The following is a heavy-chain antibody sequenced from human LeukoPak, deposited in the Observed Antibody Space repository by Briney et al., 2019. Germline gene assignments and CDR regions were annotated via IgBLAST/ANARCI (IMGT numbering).Heavy chain of an antibody. CDR2: IYYSGGT. CDR1: GGSISSHY. V-gene: IGHV4-59*11. D-gene: IGHD3-16*01. Sequence: SETLSLTCTVSGGSISSHYWSWIRQPPGKGLEWIGYIYYSGGTNYNPSLKSRVTISVDTSKNQFSLKLSSVTAADTVVYYCAREGGGGPYYFDYWGQGTLVTVSS. CDR3: AREGGGGPYYFDY. J-gene: IGHJ4*02.